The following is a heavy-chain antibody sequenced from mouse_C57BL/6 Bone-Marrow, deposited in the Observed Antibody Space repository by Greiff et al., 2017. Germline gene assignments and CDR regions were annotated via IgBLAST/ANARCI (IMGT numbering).Heavy chain of an antibody. Sequence: VQLKESGAELARPGASVKMSCKASGYTFTSYTMHWVKQRPGQGLEWIGYINPSSGYTKYNQKFKDKATLTADKSSSTAYMQLSSLTSEDSAVYYCATNWGFDYWGQGTTLTVSS. D-gene: IGHD4-1*01. CDR2: INPSSGYT. J-gene: IGHJ2*01. V-gene: IGHV1-4*01. CDR3: ATNWGFDY. CDR1: GYTFTSYT.